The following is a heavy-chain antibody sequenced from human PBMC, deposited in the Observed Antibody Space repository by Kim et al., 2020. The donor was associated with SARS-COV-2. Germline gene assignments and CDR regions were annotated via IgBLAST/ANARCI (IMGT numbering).Heavy chain of an antibody. CDR3: ARDRRVFTMIVVALGY. V-gene: IGHV3-33*01. Sequence: GGSLRLSCAASGFTFSSYGMHWVRQAPGKGLEWVAVIWYDGSNKYYADSVKGRFTISRDNSKNTLYLQMNSLRAEDTAVYYCARDRRVFTMIVVALGYWGQGTLVTVSS. D-gene: IGHD3-22*01. J-gene: IGHJ4*02. CDR1: GFTFSSYG. CDR2: IWYDGSNK.